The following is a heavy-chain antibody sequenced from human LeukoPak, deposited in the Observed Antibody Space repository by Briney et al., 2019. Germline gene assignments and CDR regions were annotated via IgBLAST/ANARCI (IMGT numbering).Heavy chain of an antibody. D-gene: IGHD5-24*01. CDR1: GVTFYNYA. CDR3: SKESWHT. J-gene: IGHJ5*02. CDR2: ITRGTT. Sequence: GGSLRLSCADSGVTFYNYAVTWVRQAPGKGLEWVSTITRGTTYYADSVKGRFTISGDTSTNTLYLQMDNLTVEDTAVYYCSKESWHTWGQGTLVTVSP. V-gene: IGHV3-23*01.